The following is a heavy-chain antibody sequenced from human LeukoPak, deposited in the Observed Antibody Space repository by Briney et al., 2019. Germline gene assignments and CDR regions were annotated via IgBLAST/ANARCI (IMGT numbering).Heavy chain of an antibody. D-gene: IGHD1-26*01. J-gene: IGHJ3*01. CDR3: ARSQSGSYSDAFDV. CDR2: IYPGDSDT. V-gene: IGHV5-51*01. Sequence: GESLKLSCKGSGYTFTSYWIGWVRQMPGKGREWMGIIYPGDSDTRYSPSFQGQVTISADKSISTAYLQWSSLKASDTAMFYCARSQSGSYSDAFDVWGQGTMVTVSS. CDR1: GYTFTSYW.